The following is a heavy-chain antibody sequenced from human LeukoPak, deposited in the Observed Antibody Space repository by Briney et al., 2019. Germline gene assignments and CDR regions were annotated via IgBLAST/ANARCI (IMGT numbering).Heavy chain of an antibody. D-gene: IGHD3-3*01. CDR1: GFTFSSYA. CDR3: ARDLTIFEVADAFDI. V-gene: IGHV3-74*01. Sequence: GGSLRLSCAASGFTFSSYAMNWVRQAPGKGLVRVSRINSDGSSTSYADSVKGRFTIFRDNAKNTLYLQMNSLRAEDTAVYYCARDLTIFEVADAFDIWGQGTMVTVSS. J-gene: IGHJ3*02. CDR2: INSDGSST.